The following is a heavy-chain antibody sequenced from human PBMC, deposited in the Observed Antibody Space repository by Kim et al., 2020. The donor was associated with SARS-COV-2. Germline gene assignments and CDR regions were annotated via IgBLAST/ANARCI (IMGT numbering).Heavy chain of an antibody. Sequence: GIANYAQKFQGRVTITADKSTSTAYMELSSLRSEDTAVYYCARFTDAFDIWGQGTMVTVSS. V-gene: IGHV1-69*02. J-gene: IGHJ3*02. CDR3: ARFTDAFDI. CDR2: GIA.